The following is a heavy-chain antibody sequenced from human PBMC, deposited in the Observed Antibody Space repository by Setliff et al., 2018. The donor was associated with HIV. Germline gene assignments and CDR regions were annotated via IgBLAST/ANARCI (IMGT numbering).Heavy chain of an antibody. V-gene: IGHV3-23*01. J-gene: IGHJ5*02. CDR2: MSGSGAST. Sequence: PGGSLRLSCAASGFTFSNYAMSWVRQAPGKGLEWVSAMSGSGASTYYADSVKGRFTISRDNSKNTLSLQMNSLRAEDTAVYYCTTEDPWLRFGHWGQGTLVTVSS. CDR1: GFTFSNYA. D-gene: IGHD5-12*01. CDR3: TTEDPWLRFGH.